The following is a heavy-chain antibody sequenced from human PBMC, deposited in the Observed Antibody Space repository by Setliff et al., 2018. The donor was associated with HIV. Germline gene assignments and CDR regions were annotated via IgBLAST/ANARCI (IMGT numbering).Heavy chain of an antibody. D-gene: IGHD1-26*01. V-gene: IGHV3-74*01. CDR2: ISPDGSVI. Sequence: GGSLRLSCAASGFTFGSQWMHWVRQAPGKGLVWVSRISPDGSVINYAGSVKGRFTISRDNAKNTLYLQMNGLRAEDTAVYYCVREIVGASVFNYWGQGTQVTVSS. J-gene: IGHJ4*02. CDR1: GFTFGSQW. CDR3: VREIVGASVFNY.